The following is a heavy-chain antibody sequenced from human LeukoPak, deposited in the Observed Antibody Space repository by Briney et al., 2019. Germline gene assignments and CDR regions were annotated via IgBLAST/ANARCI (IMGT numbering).Heavy chain of an antibody. CDR2: ISWNSGSI. J-gene: IGHJ3*02. CDR1: GFTFDDYA. D-gene: IGHD4-23*01. Sequence: GRSLRLSCAASGFTFDDYAMHWVRQAPGKGLEWVSGISWNSGSIGYADSVKGRFTISRDNAKNSLYLQMNSLRAQDTAVYYCARNGGNSGDAFDIWGQGTMVTVSS. CDR3: ARNGGNSGDAFDI. V-gene: IGHV3-9*01.